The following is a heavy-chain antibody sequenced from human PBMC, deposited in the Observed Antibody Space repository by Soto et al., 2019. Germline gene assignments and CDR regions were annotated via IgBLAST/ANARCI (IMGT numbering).Heavy chain of an antibody. J-gene: IGHJ4*02. V-gene: IGHV1-69*01. CDR2: IIPLFGTA. CDR3: ATELGENPASPFDA. Sequence: QVQLVQSGADVKKPGSSVKVSCQASGVTFSSETLGWVRQAPGQGLEWVGGIIPLFGTASYALKFQGRVTITADESTSTVYMELSSLRSDDTAVYFCATELGENPASPFDAWGQGTLVTVFS. CDR1: GVTFSSET. D-gene: IGHD3-10*01.